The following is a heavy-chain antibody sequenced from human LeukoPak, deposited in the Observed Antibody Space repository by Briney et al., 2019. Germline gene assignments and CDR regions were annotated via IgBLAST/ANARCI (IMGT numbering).Heavy chain of an antibody. J-gene: IGHJ4*02. CDR2: ISSSSSYI. Sequence: GGSLRLSCAASGFTFSSYSMNWGRQAPGKGLEWVSSISSSSSYIYYADSAKGRFTISRDNAKNSLYLQMNSLRAEDTAVYYCARESKSSRNFDYWGQGTLVTVSS. CDR1: GFTFSSYS. V-gene: IGHV3-21*01. CDR3: ARESKSSRNFDY.